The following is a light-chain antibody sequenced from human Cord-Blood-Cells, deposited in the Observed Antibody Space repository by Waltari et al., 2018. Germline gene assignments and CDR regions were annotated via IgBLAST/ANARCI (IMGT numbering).Light chain of an antibody. J-gene: IGKJ2*01. V-gene: IGKV4-1*01. CDR3: QQYYSTPPYT. Sequence: DIVMTQSPASLAVSLGERATIHCKSRQSVLYSSNNKNYLAWYQQKPGQPPKLLIYWAFTRESGVPDRFSGSGSGTDFTLTISSLQAEDVAVYYCQQYYSTPPYTFGQGTKLEIK. CDR2: WAF. CDR1: QSVLYSSNNKNY.